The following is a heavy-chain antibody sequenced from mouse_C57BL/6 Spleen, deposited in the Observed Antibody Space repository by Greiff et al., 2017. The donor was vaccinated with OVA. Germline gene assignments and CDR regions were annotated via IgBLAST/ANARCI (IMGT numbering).Heavy chain of an antibody. Sequence: QVQLQQPGAELVMPGASVKLSCKASGYTFTSYWMHWVKQRPGQGLEWIGEIDPSDSYTNYNQKFKGKSTLTVDKSSSTAYMQLSSLTSEDSAVYYCARRTLGQYFDVWGTGTTVTVSS. CDR2: IDPSDSYT. V-gene: IGHV1-69*01. J-gene: IGHJ1*03. D-gene: IGHD4-1*01. CDR3: ARRTLGQYFDV. CDR1: GYTFTSYW.